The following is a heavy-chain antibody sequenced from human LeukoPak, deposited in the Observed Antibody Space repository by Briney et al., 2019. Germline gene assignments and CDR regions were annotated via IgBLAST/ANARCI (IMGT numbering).Heavy chain of an antibody. Sequence: SETLSLTCTVSGGSVSSGTYYWSWIRQPPGKGLEWIGYVYYSGSTKYNPSLKSRVTISVDTSKNQFSLRLTSVTAADTAVYYCAREEGERGGYNYYYGMDVWGQGTTVTVSS. CDR1: GGSVSSGTYY. CDR2: VYYSGST. D-gene: IGHD2-15*01. J-gene: IGHJ6*02. CDR3: AREEGERGGYNYYYGMDV. V-gene: IGHV4-61*01.